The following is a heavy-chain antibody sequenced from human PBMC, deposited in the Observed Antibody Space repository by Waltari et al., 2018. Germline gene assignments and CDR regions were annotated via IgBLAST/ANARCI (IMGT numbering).Heavy chain of an antibody. Sequence: EVQLVESGGGLVKPGGSLRLSCADPGLTFSNAWMNWVRQAPGKGLEWVGRIKTTTDGGTADSAATVKGRFTMSRDDSKTTFYLQMNSLKTEDTAVYYCTTGPDYWGQGTLVTVSS. V-gene: IGHV3-15*01. CDR1: GLTFSNAW. CDR2: IKTTTDGGTA. J-gene: IGHJ4*02. CDR3: TTGPDY.